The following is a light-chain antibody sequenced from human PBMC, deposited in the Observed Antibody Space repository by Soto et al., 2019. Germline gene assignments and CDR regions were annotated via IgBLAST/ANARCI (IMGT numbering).Light chain of an antibody. CDR2: DAS. CDR1: QSVSSY. J-gene: IGKJ4*01. Sequence: EIVLTQSPATLSLSPGDRATLSCRASQSVSSYLAWYQQKPGQAPRLLIYDASKRATGIPARFSGSGSGTDFTLTISGLEPEDFAVYYCQQRSSWLLTFGGGTKVDIK. V-gene: IGKV3-11*01. CDR3: QQRSSWLLT.